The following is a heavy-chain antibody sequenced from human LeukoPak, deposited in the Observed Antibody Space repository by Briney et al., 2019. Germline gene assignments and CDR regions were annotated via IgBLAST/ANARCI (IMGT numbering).Heavy chain of an antibody. CDR3: ARDGGIAARPAYFQH. J-gene: IGHJ1*01. Sequence: ASVKVSCKASGGTFSSYAISWVRQAPGQRLEWMGRIIPILGIANYAQKFQGGVTITADKSTSTAYMELSSLRSEDTAVYYCARDGGIAARPAYFQHWGQGTLVTVSS. V-gene: IGHV1-69*04. CDR1: GGTFSSYA. CDR2: IIPILGIA. D-gene: IGHD6-6*01.